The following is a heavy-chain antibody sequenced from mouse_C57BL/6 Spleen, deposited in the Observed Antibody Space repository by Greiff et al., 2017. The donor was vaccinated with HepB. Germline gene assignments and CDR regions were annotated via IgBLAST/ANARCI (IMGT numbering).Heavy chain of an antibody. J-gene: IGHJ4*01. D-gene: IGHD2-2*01. V-gene: IGHV1-55*01. CDR3: VRVKRGLRDRYYAMDY. Sequence: VQLQQPGAELVKPGASVKMSCKASGYTFTSYWITWVKQRPGQGLEWIGDIYPGSGSTNYNEKFKSKATLTVDTSSSTAYMQLSSLTAEDSAVYYCVRVKRGLRDRYYAMDYWGQGTSVTVSS. CDR1: GYTFTSYW. CDR2: IYPGSGST.